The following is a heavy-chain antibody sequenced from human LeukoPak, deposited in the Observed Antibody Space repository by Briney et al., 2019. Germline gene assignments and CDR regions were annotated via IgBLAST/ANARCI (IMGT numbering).Heavy chain of an antibody. J-gene: IGHJ3*02. Sequence: PGGSLRLSCAASGFTFSSYWMSWVRQAPGKGLEWVSGIGGSGGSTYYADSVKGRFTISRDNSKNTLYVQMNSLRAADTAVYYCALGLRYCSSTSCYPYAFDIWGQGTMVTVSS. CDR1: GFTFSSYW. D-gene: IGHD2-2*01. V-gene: IGHV3-23*01. CDR3: ALGLRYCSSTSCYPYAFDI. CDR2: IGGSGGST.